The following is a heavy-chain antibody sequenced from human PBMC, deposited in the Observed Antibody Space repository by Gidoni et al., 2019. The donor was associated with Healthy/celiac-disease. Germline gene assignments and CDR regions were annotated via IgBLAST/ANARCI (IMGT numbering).Heavy chain of an antibody. Sequence: QVQLQQSGPGLVKPSQTLSLTCAISGDSVSSNSAAWNWIRQSPSRDLEWLGRTYYRSKWYNDYAVSVKSRITINPDTSKNQFSLQLNSVTPEDTAVYYCARDSDYVWGSYRWYFDYWGQGTLVTVSS. CDR2: TYYRSKWYN. J-gene: IGHJ4*02. V-gene: IGHV6-1*01. CDR1: GDSVSSNSAA. CDR3: ARDSDYVWGSYRWYFDY. D-gene: IGHD3-16*02.